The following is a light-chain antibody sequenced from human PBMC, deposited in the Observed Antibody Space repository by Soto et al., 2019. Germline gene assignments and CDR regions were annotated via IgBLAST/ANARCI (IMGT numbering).Light chain of an antibody. Sequence: QYALTQPASVSGSPGQSITISCTGTSSDIGGYNYVSWYQQYPGKAPKLMIYEVSDRPSGVSDRFSGSKSGNTASLTISGLQAEDEANYYCTSYTSSSTPGVFGGGTKLTVL. V-gene: IGLV2-14*01. CDR1: SSDIGGYNY. J-gene: IGLJ3*02. CDR2: EVS. CDR3: TSYTSSSTPGV.